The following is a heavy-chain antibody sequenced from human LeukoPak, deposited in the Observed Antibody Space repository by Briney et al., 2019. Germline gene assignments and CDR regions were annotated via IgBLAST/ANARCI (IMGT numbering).Heavy chain of an antibody. CDR3: ARYCSSTSCYFLDY. V-gene: IGHV4-30-2*01. D-gene: IGHD2-2*01. J-gene: IGHJ4*02. Sequence: SQTLSLTCAVSGGSVSSGGYSWSWIRQPPGKGLEWIGYIYHSGSTYYNPSLKSRVTISVDRSKNQFSLKLSSVTAADTAVYYCARYCSSTSCYFLDYWGQGTLVTVSS. CDR1: GGSVSSGGYS. CDR2: IYHSGST.